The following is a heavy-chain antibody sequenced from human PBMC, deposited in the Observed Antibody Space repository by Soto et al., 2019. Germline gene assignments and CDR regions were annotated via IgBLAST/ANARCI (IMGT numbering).Heavy chain of an antibody. CDR3: ARGGLVYCSSTSCYRGPLVDTWRSWFDS. V-gene: IGHV1-69*13. J-gene: IGHJ5*01. Sequence: GASVKVSCKASGGTFSSYAISWVRQAPGQGLEWMGGIIPIFGTANYAQKFQGRVTITADESTSTAYMELSSLRSEDTAVYYCARGGLVYCSSTSCYRGPLVDTWRSWFDSWGQGTLVTVSS. D-gene: IGHD2-2*02. CDR1: GGTFSSYA. CDR2: IIPIFGTA.